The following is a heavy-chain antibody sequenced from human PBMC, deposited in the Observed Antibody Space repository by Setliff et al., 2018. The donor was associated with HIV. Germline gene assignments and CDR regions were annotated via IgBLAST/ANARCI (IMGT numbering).Heavy chain of an antibody. CDR1: GGSISNYY. CDR3: ARHVARFDYDTGGYYTGPDPKGENAFDI. V-gene: IGHV4-59*01. D-gene: IGHD3-22*01. Sequence: SETLSLTCTVSGGSISNYYWSWIRQPPGKGLEWIGYISYTGTTKYNPSLKSRVTISVDTSKDQFSVRLSSVSAADTAVYFCARHVARFDYDTGGYYTGPDPKGENAFDIWGQGTMVTVSS. CDR2: ISYTGTT. J-gene: IGHJ3*02.